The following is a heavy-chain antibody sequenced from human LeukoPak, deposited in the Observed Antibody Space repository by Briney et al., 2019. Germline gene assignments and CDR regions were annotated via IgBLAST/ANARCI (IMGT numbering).Heavy chain of an antibody. CDR3: ARVGGYYGSGSYYNY. CDR1: GGSISSYY. D-gene: IGHD3-10*01. V-gene: IGHV4-59*01. Sequence: SETLSLTCTVSGGSISSYYWSWIRQPPGKGLEWTGYIYYSGSTNYNPSLKSRVTISVDTSKNQFSLKLSSVTAADTAVYYCARVGGYYGSGSYYNYWGQGTLVTVSS. J-gene: IGHJ4*02. CDR2: IYYSGST.